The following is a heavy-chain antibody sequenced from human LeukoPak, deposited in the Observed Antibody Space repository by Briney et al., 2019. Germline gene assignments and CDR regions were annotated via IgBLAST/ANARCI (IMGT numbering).Heavy chain of an antibody. CDR3: ARYSPSMGVFDY. Sequence: SETLSLTCTVSGGSISSYYWSWIRQPPGKGLEWIGYIYYSGSTNYNPSLKSRVTISVDTSKNQFSLKLSSVTAADTAVYYCARYSPSMGVFDYWGQGTLVTVSS. D-gene: IGHD2-21*01. V-gene: IGHV4-59*01. J-gene: IGHJ4*02. CDR1: GGSISSYY. CDR2: IYYSGST.